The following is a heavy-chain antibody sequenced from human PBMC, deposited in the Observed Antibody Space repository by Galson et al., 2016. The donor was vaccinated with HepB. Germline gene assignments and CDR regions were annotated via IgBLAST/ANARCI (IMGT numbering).Heavy chain of an antibody. CDR3: VRGRDCTTTSCYDRPLDY. CDR2: INNDGSNR. D-gene: IGHD2-2*01. V-gene: IGHV3-74*01. J-gene: IGHJ4*02. CDR1: GFTFSSYW. Sequence: SLRLSCAASGFTFSSYWMHWVRQAPGRGLVWVSRINNDGSNRGYADSVKGRFTISRDNAKNTLYLQMIRQRAEDTAVYYCVRGRDCTTTSCYDRPLDYWGQGALVTVSS.